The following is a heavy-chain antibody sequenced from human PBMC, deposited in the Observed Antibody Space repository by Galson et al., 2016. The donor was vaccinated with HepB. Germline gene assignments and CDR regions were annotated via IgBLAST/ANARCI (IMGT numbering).Heavy chain of an antibody. CDR3: ARSIGGEGFDY. V-gene: IGHV4-59*01. CDR1: GGSISSYY. CDR2: IYYSGST. Sequence: SETLSLTCTVSGGSISSYYWSWLRQSPGKGLEWIGYIYYSGSTNYNPSPKSRVTISVDTSKNQFSLKLRSVTAADTAVFYCARSIGGEGFDYWGQGTLVTVSS. D-gene: IGHD2/OR15-2a*01. J-gene: IGHJ4*02.